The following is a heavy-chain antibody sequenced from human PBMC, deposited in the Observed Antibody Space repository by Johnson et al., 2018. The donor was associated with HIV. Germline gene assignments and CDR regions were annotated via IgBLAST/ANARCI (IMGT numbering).Heavy chain of an antibody. CDR2: IDSGGTT. Sequence: VQLVESGGGLVQPGGSLRLSCAASGFTVSSNYMSWVRQAPGKGLEWVSLIDSGGTTNYADSVQGRFTISRDNSKNTLYLQMNSLRAEDTAVYYCAKDHIVGATLGRDAFDIWGQGTMVTVSS. CDR1: GFTVSSNY. D-gene: IGHD1-26*01. CDR3: AKDHIVGATLGRDAFDI. J-gene: IGHJ3*02. V-gene: IGHV3-66*01.